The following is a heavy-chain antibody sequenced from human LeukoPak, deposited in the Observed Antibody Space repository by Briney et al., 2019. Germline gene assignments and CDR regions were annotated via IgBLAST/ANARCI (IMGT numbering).Heavy chain of an antibody. CDR2: ISWNSGNI. CDR1: GFTFDDYA. CDR3: AKDFYNSGSYYVDY. V-gene: IGHV3-9*01. D-gene: IGHD3-10*01. Sequence: GESLRLSCAASGFTFDDYAMHWVRQVPGKGLEWVSSISWNSGNIGYADSVKGRFTISRDNAKNSLYLQMISLRAEDTALYYCAKDFYNSGSYYVDYWGQGTLVTVSS. J-gene: IGHJ4*02.